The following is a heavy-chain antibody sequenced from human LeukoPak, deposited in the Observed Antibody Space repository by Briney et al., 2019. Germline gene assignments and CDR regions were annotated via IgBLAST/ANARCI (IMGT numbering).Heavy chain of an antibody. Sequence: GRSLRLSCAASGFTFSSYGMHWVRQAPGKGLEWVAVISYDGSNKYYADSVKGRFTISRDNSKNTLYLQMNSLRAEDTAVYYCAKDSGWYRRWFDPWGQGTLVTVSS. CDR2: ISYDGSNK. J-gene: IGHJ5*02. CDR1: GFTFSSYG. D-gene: IGHD6-19*01. V-gene: IGHV3-30*18. CDR3: AKDSGWYRRWFDP.